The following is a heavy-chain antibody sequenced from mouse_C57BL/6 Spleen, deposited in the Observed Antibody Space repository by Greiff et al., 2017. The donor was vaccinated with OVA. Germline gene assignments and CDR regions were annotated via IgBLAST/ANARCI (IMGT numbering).Heavy chain of an antibody. Sequence: VQLQQPGAELVKPGASVKMSCKASGYTFTSYWITWVKPRPGQGLEWIGDIYPGSGSTNYNEKFKSKATLTVDTSSSTAYMQLSSLTSEDSAVYYCARSGTVVAYYYAMDYWGQGTSVTVSS. D-gene: IGHD1-1*01. CDR2: IYPGSGST. J-gene: IGHJ4*01. CDR3: ARSGTVVAYYYAMDY. CDR1: GYTFTSYW. V-gene: IGHV1-55*01.